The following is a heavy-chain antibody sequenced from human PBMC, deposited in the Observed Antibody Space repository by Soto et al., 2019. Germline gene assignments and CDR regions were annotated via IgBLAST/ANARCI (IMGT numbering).Heavy chain of an antibody. D-gene: IGHD5-18*01. Sequence: GASVKVSCKASGYTFTNFGISWVRQAPGQGLEWMGWISAYNSNTNYARGLQERVTITRDMSTSTAYMELSGLRSEDTAVYYCAADVGGYIYGLGKYWGQGTLVTVSS. CDR3: AADVGGYIYGLGKY. V-gene: IGHV1-18*01. CDR1: GYTFTNFG. CDR2: ISAYNSNT. J-gene: IGHJ4*02.